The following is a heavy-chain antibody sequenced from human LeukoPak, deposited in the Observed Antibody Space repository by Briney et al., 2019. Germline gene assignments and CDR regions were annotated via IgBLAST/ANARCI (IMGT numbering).Heavy chain of an antibody. Sequence: GGSLRLSCAASGFTFSSYSMNWVRQAPGKGLEWVSSISSSSSYIYYADSVKGRFTISRDNSKNTLYLQMNSLRAEDTAVYYCAKDSLNDAPHYFDYWGQGTLVTVSS. CDR2: ISSSSSYI. CDR3: AKDSLNDAPHYFDY. D-gene: IGHD1-1*01. J-gene: IGHJ4*02. V-gene: IGHV3-21*04. CDR1: GFTFSSYS.